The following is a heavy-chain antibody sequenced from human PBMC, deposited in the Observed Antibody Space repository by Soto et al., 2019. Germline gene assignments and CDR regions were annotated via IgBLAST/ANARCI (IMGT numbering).Heavy chain of an antibody. Sequence: QVQLQESGPGLVKPSQTLSLTCTVSGGSISSGGYYWSWIRQHPGKGLEWIGYIYYSGSTNYKPSFKRRITIAVDTSKNQFSLKLSSVTAAAAAVYYCARSVFPWGRGTLVTVSS. CDR1: GGSISSGGYY. CDR2: IYYSGST. J-gene: IGHJ5*02. V-gene: IGHV4-31*03. CDR3: ARSVFP.